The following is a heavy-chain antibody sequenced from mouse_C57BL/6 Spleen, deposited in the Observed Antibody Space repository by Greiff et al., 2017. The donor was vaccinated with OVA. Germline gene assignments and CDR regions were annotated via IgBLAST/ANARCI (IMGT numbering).Heavy chain of an antibody. CDR1: GYAFSSSW. Sequence: QVQLKESGPELVKPGASVKISCKASGYAFSSSWMNWVKQRPGKGLEWIGRIYPGAGDTNYNGKFKGKATLTADKSSSTAYMQLSSLTSEDSAVYFCAREGGYYFDYWGQGTTLTVSS. CDR2: IYPGAGDT. CDR3: AREGGYYFDY. J-gene: IGHJ2*01. V-gene: IGHV1-82*01.